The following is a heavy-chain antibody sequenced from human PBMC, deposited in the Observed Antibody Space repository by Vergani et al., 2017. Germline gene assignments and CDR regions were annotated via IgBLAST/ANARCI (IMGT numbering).Heavy chain of an antibody. CDR3: TTAPQSIVLMAVDY. J-gene: IGHJ4*02. CDR2: IKSKTDGGTT. D-gene: IGHD2-8*01. CDR1: GFTFSNAW. Sequence: EVQLVESGGGLVKPGGSLRLSCAASGFTFSNAWMSWVRQVPGKGLEWVGRIKSKTDGGTTDYAAPVKGRFTISRDDSKNTLYLQMNSLKTEDTAVYYCTTAPQSIVLMAVDYWGQGTLVTVSS. V-gene: IGHV3-15*01.